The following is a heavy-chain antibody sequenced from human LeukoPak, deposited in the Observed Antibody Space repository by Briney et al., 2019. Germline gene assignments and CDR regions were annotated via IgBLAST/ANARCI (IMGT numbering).Heavy chain of an antibody. CDR3: ARSAGYSSSWYDFAYGGWFDP. J-gene: IGHJ5*02. D-gene: IGHD6-13*01. V-gene: IGHV4-61*02. Sequence: PSETLSLTCTVSGGSISSGSYYWSWIRQPAGKGLEWIGRIYTSGSTNYNPSLKSRVTISVDTSKNQFSLKLSSVTDADTAVYYCARSAGYSSSWYDFAYGGWFDPWGQGTLVTVSS. CDR2: IYTSGST. CDR1: GGSISSGSYY.